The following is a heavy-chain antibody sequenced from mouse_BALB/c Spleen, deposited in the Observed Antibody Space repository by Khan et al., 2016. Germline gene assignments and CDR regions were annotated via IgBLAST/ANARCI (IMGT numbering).Heavy chain of an antibody. Sequence: QVQLQQSGAELVRPGTSVKVSCKASGYAFTNYLIEWVKQRPGQGLEWIGVINPGSGGSNYNEKFKGKAALTADISSSTAYMQLSSLTSDDSAVYVCAGADGYDVGYAYWGQGTLVTVAA. CDR2: INPGSGGS. J-gene: IGHJ3*01. CDR1: GYAFTNYL. V-gene: IGHV1-54*01. CDR3: AGADGYDVGYAY. D-gene: IGHD2-2*01.